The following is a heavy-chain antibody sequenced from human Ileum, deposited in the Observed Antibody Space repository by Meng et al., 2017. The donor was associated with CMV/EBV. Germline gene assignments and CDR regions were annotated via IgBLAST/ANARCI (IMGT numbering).Heavy chain of an antibody. CDR2: IKQDGSDK. CDR1: GFTFSGYW. J-gene: IGHJ4*02. D-gene: IGHD3-10*01. V-gene: IGHV3-7*01. Sequence: GGSLSLSCAASGFTFSGYWISWVRQAPGKGLDWVANIKQDGSDKYYVDSVKGRFTISRDNVKNSLYLQMNSLRAEDTAVYYCGRDTRGSGIEYWGQGTLVTVSS. CDR3: GRDTRGSGIEY.